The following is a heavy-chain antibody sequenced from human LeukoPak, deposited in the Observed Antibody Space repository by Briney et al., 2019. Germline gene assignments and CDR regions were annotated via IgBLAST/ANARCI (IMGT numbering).Heavy chain of an antibody. CDR3: AREAAAGSGWFDP. V-gene: IGHV1-69*13. D-gene: IGHD6-13*01. CDR1: GGTFSSYA. J-gene: IGHJ5*02. Sequence: SVKVSCKASGGTFSSYAISWVRQAPGQGLEWMGGIIPIFGTANYAQKFQGRDTITADESTSTAYMELSSLRSEDTAVYYCAREAAAGSGWFDPWGQGPLVTVSS. CDR2: IIPIFGTA.